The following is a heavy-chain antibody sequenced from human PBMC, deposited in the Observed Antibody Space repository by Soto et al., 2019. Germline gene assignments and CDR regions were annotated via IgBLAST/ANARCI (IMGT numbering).Heavy chain of an antibody. CDR3: ARDRGSYFDY. Sequence: QVHLVESGGGVVQPGRSLRLSCAASGFTFSYSGMHWVRQAPGKGLDWVALILYDGSDKYYADSVKGRFTISRDNSKNTLYLQMSSLRVEDTAVYYWARDRGSYFDYWGQGTLVTVSS. CDR1: GFTFSYSG. D-gene: IGHD1-26*01. J-gene: IGHJ4*02. CDR2: ILYDGSDK. V-gene: IGHV3-33*01.